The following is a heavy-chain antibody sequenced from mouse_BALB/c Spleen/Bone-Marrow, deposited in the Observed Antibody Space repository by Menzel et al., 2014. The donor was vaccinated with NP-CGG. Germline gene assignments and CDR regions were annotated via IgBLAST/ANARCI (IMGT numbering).Heavy chain of an antibody. CDR2: INPDSSTI. V-gene: IGHV4-1*02. D-gene: IGHD1-2*01. Sequence: EVKLMESGGGLVQPGGSLKLSCAASGFDFSRYWMTWVRQAPGKGLEWIGEINPDSSTINYAPSLKDKFIISRDNAKNTPYLQMSKVRSEDTALYYCAKNYYYGYVAYWGQGTLVTVSA. CDR3: AKNYYYGYVAY. J-gene: IGHJ3*01. CDR1: GFDFSRYW.